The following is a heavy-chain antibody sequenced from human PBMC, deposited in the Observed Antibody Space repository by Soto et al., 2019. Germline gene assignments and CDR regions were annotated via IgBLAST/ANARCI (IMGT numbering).Heavy chain of an antibody. CDR1: GGSISSSSYY. Sequence: QLQLQESGPGLVKPSETLSLTCTVSGGSISSSSYYWGWIRQPPGKGLEWIGTIYYSGSTYYNPSLKSRVTISVDTSKNFFSLKLSSVTAADTAVYYCARHIYCSGDGCYSGGYWFDPWGQGTLVTVSS. J-gene: IGHJ5*02. CDR3: ARHIYCSGDGCYSGGYWFDP. V-gene: IGHV4-39*01. D-gene: IGHD2-15*01. CDR2: IYYSGST.